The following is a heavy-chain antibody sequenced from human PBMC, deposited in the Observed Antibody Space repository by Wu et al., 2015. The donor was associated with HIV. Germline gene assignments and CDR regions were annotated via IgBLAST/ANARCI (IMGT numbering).Heavy chain of an antibody. Sequence: QVQSVQSGAEVKKPGASVKVSCKPSGYTFTNYGITWVRQVPGQGLEWMGWISGFTGKTTYAQKIQGRVALTTDKSTSTVYLELRNLTSDDTAVYYCARDRKWEFPDGCDVWGQGTTVTVSS. CDR1: GYTFTNYG. CDR3: ARDRKWEFPDGCDV. J-gene: IGHJ3*01. CDR2: ISGFTGKT. D-gene: IGHD1-26*01. V-gene: IGHV1-18*01.